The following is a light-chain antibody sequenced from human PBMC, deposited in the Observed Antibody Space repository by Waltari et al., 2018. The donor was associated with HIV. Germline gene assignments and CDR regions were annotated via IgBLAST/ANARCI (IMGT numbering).Light chain of an antibody. V-gene: IGLV2-11*01. J-gene: IGLJ3*02. CDR2: DVS. CDR3: CSYAGSYIWV. Sequence: QSALTQPRSVSGSPGQSVTISCTETRSDVGGYNYVSWYQQHPGKAPKVMIYDVSKRPSGVPDRFSGSKSGNTASLTISGLQAEDETDYYCCSYAGSYIWVFGGETKLTVL. CDR1: RSDVGGYNY.